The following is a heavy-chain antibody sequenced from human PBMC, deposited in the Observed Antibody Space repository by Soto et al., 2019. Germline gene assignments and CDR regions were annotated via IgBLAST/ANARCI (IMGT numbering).Heavy chain of an antibody. D-gene: IGHD5-12*01. V-gene: IGHV4-4*07. CDR2: INSDGNT. CDR1: GGALFGDY. CDR3: ARARRLENWFDP. Sequence: SGTLSLTGAVSGGALFGDYCTWIRQPAGGGLEWIGRINSDGNTNYSPSLKSRVTMSVDPSRKHFSLNLTSVTAADTASYFCARARRLENWFDPWGPGIQVTVSS. J-gene: IGHJ5*02.